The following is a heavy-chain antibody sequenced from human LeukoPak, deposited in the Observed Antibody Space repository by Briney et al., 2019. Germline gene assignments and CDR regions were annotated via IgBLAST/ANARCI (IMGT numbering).Heavy chain of an antibody. CDR1: GGSISSYY. D-gene: IGHD6-13*01. J-gene: IGHJ4*02. CDR2: IKSKTDGGTT. CDR3: TTDQPTYSSSWDGFDY. Sequence: PSETLSLTCTVSGGSISSYYWSWVRQAPGKGLEWVGRIKSKTDGGTTDYAAPVKGRFTISRDDSKNTLYLQMNSLKTEDTAVYYCTTDQPTYSSSWDGFDYWGQGTLVTVSS. V-gene: IGHV3-15*01.